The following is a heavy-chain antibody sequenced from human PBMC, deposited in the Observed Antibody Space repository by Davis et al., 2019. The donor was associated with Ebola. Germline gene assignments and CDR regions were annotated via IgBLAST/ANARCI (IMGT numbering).Heavy chain of an antibody. CDR3: ARGDTSGWPSR. CDR2: TYYRSKWYN. CDR1: GDSVSNKNAV. V-gene: IGHV6-1*01. J-gene: IGHJ4*01. Sequence: SQTLSLTCAISGDSVSNKNAVWDWIRQSPSRGLEWLGRTYYRSKWYNDYATSVRSRITINPDTSRNQFSLQLNSVTPEDTAVYYCARGDTSGWPSRWGQRTLVTVSA. D-gene: IGHD6-19*01.